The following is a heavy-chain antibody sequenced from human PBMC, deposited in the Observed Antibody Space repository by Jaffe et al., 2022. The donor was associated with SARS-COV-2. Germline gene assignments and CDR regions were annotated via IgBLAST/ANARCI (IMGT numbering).Heavy chain of an antibody. CDR1: GYTFSNLA. V-gene: IGHV7-4-1*02. D-gene: IGHD6-13*01. Sequence: QVQLVQSGSELKKPGASVKVSCRASGYTFSNLALNWIRQAPGQGLEWMGLINTNTGNPTYAQGFTGRFVFSLDTSVSTAYLQISSLKVEDTAVYYCARGGRSWFSDFDFWGQGSLVTVSS. CDR2: INTNTGNP. CDR3: ARGGRSWFSDFDF. J-gene: IGHJ4*02.